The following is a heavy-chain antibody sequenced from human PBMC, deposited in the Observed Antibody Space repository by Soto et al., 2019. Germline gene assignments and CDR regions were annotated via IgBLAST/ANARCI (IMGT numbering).Heavy chain of an antibody. D-gene: IGHD5-12*01. CDR2: ISYDGSNK. V-gene: IGHV3-30-3*01. CDR1: GFTFSSYA. CDR3: ARGPSGPEYFQH. Sequence: QVQLVESGGGVVQPGRSLRLSCAASGFTFSSYAMHWVRQAPGKGLEWVAVISYDGSNKYYADSVKGRFTISRDNSKNPLYLQMNSLRAEDTAVYYWARGPSGPEYFQHWGQGTLVTVSS. J-gene: IGHJ1*01.